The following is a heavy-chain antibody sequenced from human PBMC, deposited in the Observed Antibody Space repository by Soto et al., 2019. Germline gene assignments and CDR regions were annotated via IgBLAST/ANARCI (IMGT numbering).Heavy chain of an antibody. V-gene: IGHV3-53*01. Sequence: PGGSLRLSCAASGFNVSSDYMNWGRQTPGKGLEWVASIYSGETTYYADSVRGRFTTSSDKSKNTLYFQLSSLRIEDTAVYYCTRDGRGLGRLSLFEYWGQGVLVTVSS. D-gene: IGHD2-21*02. CDR1: GFNVSSDY. CDR2: IYSGETT. J-gene: IGHJ4*02. CDR3: TRDGRGLGRLSLFEY.